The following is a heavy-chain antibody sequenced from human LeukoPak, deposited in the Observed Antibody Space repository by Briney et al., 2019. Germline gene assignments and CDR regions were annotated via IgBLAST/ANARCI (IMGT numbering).Heavy chain of an antibody. CDR2: ISYDGSNK. V-gene: IGHV3-30*18. J-gene: IGHJ3*02. CDR1: GFTFSGYP. Sequence: RTGGSLRLSCAASGFTFSGYPIHWVRQAPGKGLEWVAVISYDGSNKYYADSVKGRFTISRDNSKNTLYLQMNSLRAEDTAVYYCAKTLSPGYSYGTKIQDAFDIWGQGTMVTVSS. D-gene: IGHD5-18*01. CDR3: AKTLSPGYSYGTKIQDAFDI.